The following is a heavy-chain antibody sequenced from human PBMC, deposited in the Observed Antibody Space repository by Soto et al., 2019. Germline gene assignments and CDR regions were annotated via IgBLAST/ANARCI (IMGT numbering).Heavy chain of an antibody. D-gene: IGHD3-3*01. J-gene: IGHJ3*02. CDR1: GYTFTSYG. CDR3: ARDRTRNYDFWSGYYKGALDAFDI. V-gene: IGHV1-18*01. CDR2: ISAYNGNT. Sequence: ASVKVSCKASGYTFTSYGISWVRQAPGQGLEWMEWISAYNGNTNYAQKLQGRVTMTTDTSTSTAYMELRSLRSDDTAVYYCARDRTRNYDFWSGYYKGALDAFDIWGQGTMVTVSS.